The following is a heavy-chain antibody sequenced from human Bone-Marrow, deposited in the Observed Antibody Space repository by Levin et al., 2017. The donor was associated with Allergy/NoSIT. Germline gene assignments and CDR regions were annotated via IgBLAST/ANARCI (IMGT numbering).Heavy chain of an antibody. J-gene: IGHJ6*02. Sequence: GGSLRLSCAASGFTFSSYSMNWVRQAPGKGLEWVSSISSSSSYIYYADSVKGRFTISRDNAKNSLYLQMNSLRAEDTAVYYCARDYLVPAASFIYYYYYGMDVWGQGTTVTVSS. CDR1: GFTFSSYS. V-gene: IGHV3-21*04. D-gene: IGHD2-2*01. CDR3: ARDYLVPAASFIYYYYYGMDV. CDR2: ISSSSSYI.